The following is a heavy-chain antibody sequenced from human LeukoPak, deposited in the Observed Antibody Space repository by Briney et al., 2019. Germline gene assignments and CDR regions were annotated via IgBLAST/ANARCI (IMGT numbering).Heavy chain of an antibody. CDR1: GFTFSSYN. Sequence: GGSLRLSCAASGFTFSSYNMNWVRQAPGKGLEWVSSISSGGSYIYYADSVKGRFTISRDNAKNSLYLQMNSLRAEDTAVYYCATSLQVVVDYWGQGTLVTVSS. CDR2: ISSGGSYI. CDR3: ATSLQVVVDY. D-gene: IGHD6-6*01. J-gene: IGHJ4*02. V-gene: IGHV3-21*01.